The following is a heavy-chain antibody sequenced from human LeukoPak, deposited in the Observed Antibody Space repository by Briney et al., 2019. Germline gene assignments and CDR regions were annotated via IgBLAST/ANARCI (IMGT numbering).Heavy chain of an antibody. CDR1: GGSVSSTNW. CDR3: AREGGFYRPLDY. J-gene: IGHJ4*02. D-gene: IGHD6-25*01. Sequence: SVTLSLTCGVSGGSVSSTNWWTWIGQPPGKGLEWIGEVHLDGRTNFNPSLKSRLTMSVDLSENHVSLKLTSVTAADTAVYYCAREGGFYRPLDYSGQGTLVTVSS. CDR2: VHLDGRT. V-gene: IGHV4-4*02.